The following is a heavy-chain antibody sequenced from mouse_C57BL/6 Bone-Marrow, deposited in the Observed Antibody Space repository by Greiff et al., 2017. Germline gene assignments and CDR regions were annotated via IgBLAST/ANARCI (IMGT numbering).Heavy chain of an antibody. Sequence: VQLKQSGPELVKPGASVKMSCKASGYTFTDYNMHWVKQSHGKSLEWIGYINPNNGGTSYNQKFKGKATLTVNKSSSTAYMELRSLTSEDSAVYYCARGGTSSGHPDYWGQGTTLTVSS. V-gene: IGHV1-22*01. CDR1: GYTFTDYN. CDR2: INPNNGGT. D-gene: IGHD3-2*02. J-gene: IGHJ2*01. CDR3: ARGGTSSGHPDY.